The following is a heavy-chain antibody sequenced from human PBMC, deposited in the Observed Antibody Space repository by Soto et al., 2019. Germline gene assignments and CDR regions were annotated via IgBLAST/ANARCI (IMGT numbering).Heavy chain of an antibody. CDR2: ISGSGGST. V-gene: IGHV3-23*01. CDR1: GCTFSSYA. Sequence: GSLRLSCEASGCTFSSYAMSWVRQAPGKGLEWVSAISGSGGSTYYADSVKGRFTISRDNSKNTLYLQMNSLRAEDTAVYYCAKGIFLVRFLEWLLYDYWGQGILVNRLL. J-gene: IGHJ4*02. CDR3: AKGIFLVRFLEWLLYDY. D-gene: IGHD3-3*01.